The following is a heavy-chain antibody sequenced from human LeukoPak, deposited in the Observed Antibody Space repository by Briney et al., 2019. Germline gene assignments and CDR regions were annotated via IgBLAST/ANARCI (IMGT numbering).Heavy chain of an antibody. V-gene: IGHV4-61*02. CDR1: GGSISSGHYF. D-gene: IGHD3/OR15-3a*01. J-gene: IGHJ6*03. CDR3: ARDMDFYMDV. CDR2: IYTSGST. Sequence: SETLSLTCTVSGGSISSGHYFWTWIRQPAGKGLEWIGRIYTSGSTNYNPSLKSRVTISLDTSKNQFSLNLNSVTAADTAMYYCARDMDFYMDVWGKGSTVTVSS.